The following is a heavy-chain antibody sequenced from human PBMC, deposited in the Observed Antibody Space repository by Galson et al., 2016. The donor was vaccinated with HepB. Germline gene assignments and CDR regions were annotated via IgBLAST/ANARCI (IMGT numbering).Heavy chain of an antibody. D-gene: IGHD3-22*01. CDR2: INSNSYYT. J-gene: IGHJ4*02. Sequence: SLRLSCAASGFSFSDYYMTWIRQAPGKGLEWISYINSNSYYTNYADSVKGRFTISRDNAKNSLFLQMNSLRAEDTAVYYCARDAPTYYYDRGSYYYPPLLDYWGQGTLVTVSS. CDR1: GFSFSDYY. CDR3: ARDAPTYYYDRGSYYYPPLLDY. V-gene: IGHV3-11*06.